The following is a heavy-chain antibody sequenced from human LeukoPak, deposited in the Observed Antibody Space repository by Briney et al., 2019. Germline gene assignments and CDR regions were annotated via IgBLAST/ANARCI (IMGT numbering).Heavy chain of an antibody. Sequence: PGGSLRLSCAASGFTVSNNYMSWVRQAPGKGLELVSSISGVGSTSYSDSVKCRFTISRDNSRTTLYLQMDSLRPEDTAVYYCARSGYYYDSSGSSSWGQGTLVNVSS. CDR2: ISGVGST. V-gene: IGHV3-66*01. J-gene: IGHJ5*02. CDR3: ARSGYYYDSSGSSS. CDR1: GFTVSNNY. D-gene: IGHD3-22*01.